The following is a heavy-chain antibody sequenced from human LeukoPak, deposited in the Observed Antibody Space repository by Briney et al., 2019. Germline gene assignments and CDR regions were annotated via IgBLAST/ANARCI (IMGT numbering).Heavy chain of an antibody. Sequence: PGGSLRLSCSASGFTISNAWMSWVRQPPGKGLEWVGRIKSRTDGGTTDYAAPVKGRFTISRDDSKNTLYLQMNSLKTEDTAVYYCTTDRIVGAPGAIWGQGTMVTVSS. CDR2: IKSRTDGGTT. CDR1: GFTISNAW. CDR3: TTDRIVGAPGAI. D-gene: IGHD1-26*01. J-gene: IGHJ3*02. V-gene: IGHV3-15*01.